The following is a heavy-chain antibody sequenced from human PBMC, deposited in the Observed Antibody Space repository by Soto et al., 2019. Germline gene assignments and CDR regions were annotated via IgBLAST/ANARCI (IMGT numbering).Heavy chain of an antibody. Sequence: SETLSLTCSVSGTSIRGYYWTWIRQPPGKGLEWIGYIYYTGTTKYNPSLKSRVTISVDTSKNQFSLRLNSVTAADTAVYYCAREVSSFGSNHFDSWGQGALVTVSS. V-gene: IGHV4-59*01. CDR2: IYYTGTT. J-gene: IGHJ4*02. CDR1: GTSIRGYY. CDR3: AREVSSFGSNHFDS. D-gene: IGHD3-10*01.